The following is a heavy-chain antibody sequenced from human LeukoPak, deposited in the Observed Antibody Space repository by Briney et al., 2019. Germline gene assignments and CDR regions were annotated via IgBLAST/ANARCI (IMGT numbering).Heavy chain of an antibody. V-gene: IGHV3-23*01. CDR2: LSGSGGST. CDR3: AKMCASGYYKDAFDI. J-gene: IGHJ3*02. CDR1: GVTFSRYA. D-gene: IGHD5-12*01. Sequence: PGGSLRLSCAASGVTFSRYAMSGVRQAPGKGLEWVSSLSGSGGSTYYADSVKGRFTISRDNSKNMLYLQLNSLRLEDTAVYYCAKMCASGYYKDAFDIWGQGAMVTVSS.